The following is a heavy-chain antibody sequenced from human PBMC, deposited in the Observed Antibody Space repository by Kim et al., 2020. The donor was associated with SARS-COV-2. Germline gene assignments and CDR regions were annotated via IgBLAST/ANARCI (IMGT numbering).Heavy chain of an antibody. J-gene: IGHJ4*02. Sequence: GGSLRLSCVASGCPFGSYEMNWVRQAPGEGREWVAYISSSGRTIDYAESVKGRFTISRDNAKNSLYLQMNSLRVEDTAVYYCARSVDYWGQGTLVTVSS. V-gene: IGHV3-48*03. CDR3: ARSVDY. CDR2: ISSSGRTI. CDR1: GCPFGSYE.